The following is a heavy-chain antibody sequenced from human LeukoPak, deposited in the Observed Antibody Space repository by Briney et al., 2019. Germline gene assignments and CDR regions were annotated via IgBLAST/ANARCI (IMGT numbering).Heavy chain of an antibody. V-gene: IGHV5-10-1*01. D-gene: IGHD6-13*01. CDR2: ISPSDSYT. CDR3: ARHRIAAAANDY. CDR1: GYSFTSYW. J-gene: IGHJ4*02. Sequence: GESLRISCKGSGYSFTSYWISWVREMPGKGLEWMGRISPSDSYTSYSPSFQGHVTISADKSISTAYLQWSSLKASDTAVYYCARHRIAAAANDYWAREPWSPSPQ.